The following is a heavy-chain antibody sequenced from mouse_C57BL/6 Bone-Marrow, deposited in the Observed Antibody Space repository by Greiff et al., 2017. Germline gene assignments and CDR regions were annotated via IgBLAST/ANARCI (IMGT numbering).Heavy chain of an antibody. Sequence: VQLQESGAELVKPGASVKMSCKASGYTFTTYPIEWMKQNHGKSLEWIGNFHPYNDDTRYNEKFKGKATLTVEKSSSTVYLELSRLTSDYSAVYYCARGGNYGGYYFDYWGKGTTLTVSS. CDR1: GYTFTTYP. J-gene: IGHJ2*01. V-gene: IGHV1-47*01. CDR3: ARGGNYGGYYFDY. D-gene: IGHD2-1*01. CDR2: FHPYNDDT.